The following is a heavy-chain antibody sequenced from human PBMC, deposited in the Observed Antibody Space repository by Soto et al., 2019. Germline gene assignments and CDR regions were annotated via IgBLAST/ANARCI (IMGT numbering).Heavy chain of an antibody. J-gene: IGHJ4*02. CDR2: RYYSEST. CDR1: GGSITPGVYY. V-gene: IGHV4-31*03. Sequence: QVQLQESGPGLVKPSETLSLTCTVSGGSITPGVYYWSWIRQLPGKGLEWIGYRYYSESTYYNPSLKSRVSISLDTSKNQFSLKLSFVTAADTAMYYCARTKCSGGSCYSWSLDYWGQGTPVTVSS. D-gene: IGHD2-15*01. CDR3: ARTKCSGGSCYSWSLDY.